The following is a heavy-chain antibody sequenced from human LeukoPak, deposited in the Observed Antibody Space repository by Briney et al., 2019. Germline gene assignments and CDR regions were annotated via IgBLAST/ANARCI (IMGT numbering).Heavy chain of an antibody. V-gene: IGHV1-18*01. CDR2: ISAYNGNT. CDR3: ARAAAGTTGDWFDP. Sequence: ASVKVSCKASGYTFTSYGISWVRQAPGQGLEWMGWISAYNGNTNYAQKLQGRVTMTTDTSTSTAYTELRSLRSDDTAVYYCARAAAGTTGDWFDPWGQGTLVTVSS. J-gene: IGHJ5*02. CDR1: GYTFTSYG. D-gene: IGHD6-13*01.